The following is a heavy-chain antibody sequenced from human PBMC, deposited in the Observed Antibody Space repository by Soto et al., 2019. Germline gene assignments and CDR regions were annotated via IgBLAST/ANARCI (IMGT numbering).Heavy chain of an antibody. CDR1: GFSLSNARMG. Sequence: SGPTLVNPTETLTLTCTVSGFSLSNARMGVSWIRQPPGKALEWLPHIFSNDEKSYSTSLKSRLTISKDTSKSQVVLTMTNMDPVDTATYYCARILSGYYDSSGHYYPASYFDYWGQGTLVTVSS. CDR3: ARILSGYYDSSGHYYPASYFDY. J-gene: IGHJ4*02. D-gene: IGHD3-22*01. V-gene: IGHV2-26*01. CDR2: IFSNDEK.